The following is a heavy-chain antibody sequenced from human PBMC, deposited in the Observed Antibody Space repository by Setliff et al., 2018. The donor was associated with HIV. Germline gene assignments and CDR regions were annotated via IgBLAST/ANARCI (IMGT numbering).Heavy chain of an antibody. CDR3: VATTHNFWSAYTS. J-gene: IGHJ4*02. D-gene: IGHD3-3*01. Sequence: SETLSLTCTVSGTSIRSRFWSWIRQPPGKGLEWIGTIYYSGNTNYNPSLKSRVTISVDTSKNQFSLQLSSVTAADTAVYYCVATTHNFWSAYTSWGQGTPVTVSS. CDR1: GTSIRSRF. CDR2: IYYSGNT. V-gene: IGHV4-59*11.